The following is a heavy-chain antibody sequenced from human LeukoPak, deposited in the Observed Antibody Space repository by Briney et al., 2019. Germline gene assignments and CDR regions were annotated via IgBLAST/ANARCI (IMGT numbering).Heavy chain of an antibody. V-gene: IGHV4-61*08. CDR1: GGSISSGGYY. CDR2: IYYSGST. CDR3: ARDADGYNAY. Sequence: SQTLSLTCTVSGGSISSGGYYWSWIRQHPGKGLEWIGYIYYSGSTNYNPSLKSRVTISVDTSKNQFSLKLSSVTAADTAVYYCARDADGYNAYWGQGTLVTVSS. J-gene: IGHJ4*02. D-gene: IGHD5-24*01.